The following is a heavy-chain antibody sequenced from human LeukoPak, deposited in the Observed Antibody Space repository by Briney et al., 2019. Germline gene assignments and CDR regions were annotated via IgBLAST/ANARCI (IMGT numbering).Heavy chain of an antibody. Sequence: ASVTVSCKASGYTFTPYYIHWVRQAPGQGLEWMGWIFPKNGGTSYAQKFQGRVTMTRDTSTGIVNMGMSRLRPDDTAVYYCVRENWYYDYWGQGTLVTVSS. V-gene: IGHV1-2*02. D-gene: IGHD1-7*01. J-gene: IGHJ4*02. CDR1: GYTFTPYY. CDR3: VRENWYYDY. CDR2: IFPKNGGT.